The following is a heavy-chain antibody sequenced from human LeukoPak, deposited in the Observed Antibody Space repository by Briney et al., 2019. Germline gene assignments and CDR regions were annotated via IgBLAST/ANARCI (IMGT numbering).Heavy chain of an antibody. V-gene: IGHV3-7*01. CDR2: IKTDGSEK. J-gene: IGHJ5*01. CDR1: GFTFSNSW. Sequence: GGSLRLSCEASGFTFSNSWMTWVRQTPGKGLEWVANIKTDGSEKYYVDSVKGRFTISRDNAKNSLYLLMNSLRAEDTAVYYCATYSTKNAREFESWGQGTLVTVSS. CDR3: ATYSTKNAREFES. D-gene: IGHD2/OR15-2a*01.